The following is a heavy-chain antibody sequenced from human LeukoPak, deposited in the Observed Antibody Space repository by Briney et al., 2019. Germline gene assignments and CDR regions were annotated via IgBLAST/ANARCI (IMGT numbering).Heavy chain of an antibody. CDR3: AGGRVVGVSRGLGVRS. D-gene: IGHD1-26*01. V-gene: IGHV4-39*07. CDR1: GGSISSYY. Sequence: SETLSLTCTVSGGSISSYYLGWIRQPPGKGLEWIGRLYYGGSAYYNPSLKSRVTISLDTFKNQFSLKLSSVTAADTAVYYCAGGRVVGVSRGLGVRSWGQGTLVTVSS. J-gene: IGHJ5*02. CDR2: LYYGGSA.